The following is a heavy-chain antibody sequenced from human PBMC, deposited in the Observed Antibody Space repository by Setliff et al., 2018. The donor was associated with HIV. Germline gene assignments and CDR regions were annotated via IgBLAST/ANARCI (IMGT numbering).Heavy chain of an antibody. CDR3: ARDRGSGTCRGCDYMDV. CDR2: LDDDGKNI. CDR1: GFTFDDYG. D-gene: IGHD3-3*01. V-gene: IGHV3-74*01. Sequence: GGSLRLSCAASGFTFDDYGMSWVRQAPREGLVCVARLDDDGKNILYADSVKGRFTITRDNAKNTLYLQKNSLRDEDTAVYYCARDRGSGTCRGCDYMDVWGKGTTVTVSS. J-gene: IGHJ6*03.